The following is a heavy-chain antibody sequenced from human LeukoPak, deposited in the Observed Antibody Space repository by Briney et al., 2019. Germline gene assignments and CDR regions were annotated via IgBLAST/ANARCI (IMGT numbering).Heavy chain of an antibody. CDR2: MNPNSGNT. D-gene: IGHD3-22*01. CDR1: GYTFTSYD. V-gene: IGHV1-8*03. CDR3: AREVARYIPYYYDSSGYYYSLDY. J-gene: IGHJ4*02. Sequence: ASVKVSCKASGYTFTSYDINWVRQATGQGLEWMGWMNPNSGNTGYAQKFQGRVTITRNTSISTAYMELSSLRSEDTAVYYCAREVARYIPYYYDSSGYYYSLDYWGQGTLVTVSS.